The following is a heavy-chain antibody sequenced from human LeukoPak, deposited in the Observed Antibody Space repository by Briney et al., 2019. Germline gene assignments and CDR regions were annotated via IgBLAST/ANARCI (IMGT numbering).Heavy chain of an antibody. J-gene: IGHJ4*02. CDR3: ARHITHGYNYCFDY. Sequence: SETLSLTCTVSGGSISSYYWSWIRQPPGKGLEWIGYIYYSGSTNYNPSLKSRVTISVDTSKNQFSLKLSSVTAADTAVYYCARHITHGYNYCFDYWGQGTLVTVSS. CDR2: IYYSGST. D-gene: IGHD5-12*01. V-gene: IGHV4-59*08. CDR1: GGSISSYY.